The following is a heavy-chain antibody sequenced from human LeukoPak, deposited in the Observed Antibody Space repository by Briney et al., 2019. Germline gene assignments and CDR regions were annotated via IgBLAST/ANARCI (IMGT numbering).Heavy chain of an antibody. CDR3: ARVSGWARDGYNYRWFDP. D-gene: IGHD5-24*01. CDR2: IYYSVST. J-gene: IGHJ5*02. Sequence: SETLSLTCTVSGGSISSYYWSWIRQPPGKGLEWIGYIYYSVSTNYNPSLKSRVTISVDTSKNQFSLKLSSVTAADTAVYYCARVSGWARDGYNYRWFDPWGQGTLVTVSS. CDR1: GGSISSYY. V-gene: IGHV4-59*01.